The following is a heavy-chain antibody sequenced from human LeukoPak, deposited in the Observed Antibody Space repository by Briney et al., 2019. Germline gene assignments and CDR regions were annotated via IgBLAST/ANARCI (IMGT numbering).Heavy chain of an antibody. J-gene: IGHJ4*02. CDR2: ISSSSSYI. CDR3: ARATRYYYDSSGYDY. CDR1: GFTFSSYS. D-gene: IGHD3-22*01. Sequence: PGGSLRLSCAASGFTFSSYSMNWVRQAPGKGLEWVSSISSSSSYIYYADSVKGRFTISRDNAKNSLYLQMNSLRAEDTVVYYCARATRYYYDSSGYDYWGQGTLVTVSS. V-gene: IGHV3-21*01.